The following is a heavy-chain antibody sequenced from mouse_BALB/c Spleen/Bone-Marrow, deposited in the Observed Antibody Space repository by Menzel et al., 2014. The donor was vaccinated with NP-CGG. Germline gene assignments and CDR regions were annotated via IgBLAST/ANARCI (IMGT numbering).Heavy chain of an antibody. J-gene: IGHJ3*01. D-gene: IGHD1-1*01. CDR2: IDPSDSET. CDR1: GYSFTSYW. V-gene: IGHV1S127*01. Sequence: VQLQQSGPQLVRPGASVKISCKASGYSFTSYWMHWVKQRPGQGLEWIGMIDPSDSETRLNQMFKDKATLTVDKSSSKAYMQLSSPTPEDSAVYYCARYGSSPAWFAYWGQGTLVTVSA. CDR3: ARYGSSPAWFAY.